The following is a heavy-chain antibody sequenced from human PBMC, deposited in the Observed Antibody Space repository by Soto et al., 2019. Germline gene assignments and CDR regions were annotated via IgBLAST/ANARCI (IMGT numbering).Heavy chain of an antibody. CDR3: VRDYLLTGFDT. V-gene: IGHV4-59*01. Sequence: SETLSLTCTVSNGSISTYYRTWVRQPPGKGLEWIGYVYYSGSTNYNPSLKSRVGMSIDTSKNQFSLELKSVTAADTATYYCVRDYLLTGFDTWGQGTLVTVSS. CDR1: NGSISTYY. D-gene: IGHD3-9*01. J-gene: IGHJ5*02. CDR2: VYYSGST.